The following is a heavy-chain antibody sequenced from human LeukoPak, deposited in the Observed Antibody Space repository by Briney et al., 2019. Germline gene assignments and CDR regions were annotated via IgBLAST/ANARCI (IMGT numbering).Heavy chain of an antibody. CDR1: GGAFSGYY. CDR2: INHSGST. D-gene: IGHD6-19*01. J-gene: IGHJ4*02. Sequence: SETLSLTCAVYGGAFSGYYWSWIRQPPGKGLEWIGEINHSGSTNYNPSLKSRVTISVDTSKNQFSLQLKSVTPEDTAVYYCARGWEYSSGWYYFDYWGQGTLVTVSS. CDR3: ARGWEYSSGWYYFDY. V-gene: IGHV4-34*01.